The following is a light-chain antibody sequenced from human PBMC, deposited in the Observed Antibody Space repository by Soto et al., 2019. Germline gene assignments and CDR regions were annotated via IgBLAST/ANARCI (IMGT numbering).Light chain of an antibody. CDR3: SSFSTSITPCV. CDR1: SSDIGGHNY. J-gene: IGLJ1*01. Sequence: QSALTQPASVSGSPGQSITISCTGTSSDIGGHNYVSWYQQAPGKAPKLMIYEVTNRPSGVSNRFSGSKSGNTASLTISGLQPEDEADYYCSSFSTSITPCVFGTGTKGTVL. CDR2: EVT. V-gene: IGLV2-14*01.